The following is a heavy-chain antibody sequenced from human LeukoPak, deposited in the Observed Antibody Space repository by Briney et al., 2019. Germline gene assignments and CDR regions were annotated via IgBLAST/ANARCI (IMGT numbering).Heavy chain of an antibody. CDR1: GFTFSSYA. D-gene: IGHD6-19*01. CDR3: ARVSVAAPDWGY. J-gene: IGHJ4*02. CDR2: ISDDGNNK. V-gene: IGHV3-30*04. Sequence: GGSLRLSCAASGFTFSSYAMHWVRQTPGKGLEWVAVISDDGNNKEYADSVKGRFTISRDNSKNTLYLQMNSLRTEDTAIYYCARVSVAAPDWGYWGQGTLVTVSS.